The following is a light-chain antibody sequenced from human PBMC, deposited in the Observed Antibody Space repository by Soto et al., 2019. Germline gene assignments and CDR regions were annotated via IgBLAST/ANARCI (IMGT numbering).Light chain of an antibody. J-gene: IGLJ1*01. V-gene: IGLV2-11*01. CDR2: NVN. Sequence: QSALIQPPSVSGSPGQSVTMSCTGTSSAIGNYDYVSWCQQLPGTVPKPMIYNVNIQPSGVPDRFSGSKSGNSASMTISGLQAEDEADYYCCSYAGSYTYVFGTGTKLTVL. CDR3: CSYAGSYTYV. CDR1: SSAIGNYDY.